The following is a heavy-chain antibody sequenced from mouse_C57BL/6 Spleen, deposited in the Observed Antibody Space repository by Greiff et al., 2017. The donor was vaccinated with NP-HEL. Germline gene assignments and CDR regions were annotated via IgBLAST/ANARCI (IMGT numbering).Heavy chain of an antibody. CDR2: INPSTGGT. CDR1: GYSFTGYY. D-gene: IGHD3-3*01. CDR3: ARDRGRFAY. J-gene: IGHJ3*01. V-gene: IGHV1-42*01. Sequence: VQLQQSGPELVKPGASVKISCKASGYSFTGYYMNWVKQSPEKSLEWIGEINPSTGGTTYNQKFKAKATLTVDKSSSTAYMQLKSLTSEDSAVYYCARDRGRFAYWGQGTLVTVSA.